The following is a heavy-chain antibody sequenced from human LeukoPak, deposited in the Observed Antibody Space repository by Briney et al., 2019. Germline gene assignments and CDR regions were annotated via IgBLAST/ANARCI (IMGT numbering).Heavy chain of an antibody. J-gene: IGHJ4*02. CDR3: ARAGITMIGGPYFDY. D-gene: IGHD3-10*02. CDR1: GFTFSSYW. V-gene: IGHV3-74*01. CDR2: INSDGSST. Sequence: QPGGSLRLSCAASGFTFSSYWMHWVRQAPGKGLVWASRINSDGSSTSYADSVKGRFTISRDNAKNTLYLQMNSLRAEDTAVYYCARAGITMIGGPYFDYWGQGTLVTVSS.